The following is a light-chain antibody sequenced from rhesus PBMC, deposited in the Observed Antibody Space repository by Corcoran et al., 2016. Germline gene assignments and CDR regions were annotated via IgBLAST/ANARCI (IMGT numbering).Light chain of an antibody. J-gene: IGKJ1*01. CDR3: MQHRNWWT. V-gene: IGKV3-24*03. Sequence: EIVMTQSPATLSLSPGERATLSCRASQSVSSSLAWYQQKPGQAPKVLIYGAYNRPTGIPDRFSGRGSGTDFTLTVSSLEPEDVSGYYWMQHRNWWTVGQGTKVDIK. CDR1: QSVSSS. CDR2: GAY.